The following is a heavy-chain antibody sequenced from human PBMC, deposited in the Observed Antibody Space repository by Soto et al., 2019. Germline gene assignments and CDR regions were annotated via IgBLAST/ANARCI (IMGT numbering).Heavy chain of an antibody. Sequence: QITLKESGPTLVKPTQPLTLTCTFSGFSLSTSGVGVGWIRQPPGKALEWLALIYWDGDKGDSPSLKSRLTNTKDTSKNQVVLTMTTMDPLDTATYYCAHSPYSSSSYYFDYWRQGTLVTVSS. D-gene: IGHD6-6*01. CDR2: IYWDGDK. J-gene: IGHJ4*02. CDR3: AHSPYSSSSYYFDY. V-gene: IGHV2-5*02. CDR1: GFSLSTSGVG.